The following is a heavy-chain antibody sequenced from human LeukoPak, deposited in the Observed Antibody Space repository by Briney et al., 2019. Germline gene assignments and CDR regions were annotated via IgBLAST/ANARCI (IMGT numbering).Heavy chain of an antibody. D-gene: IGHD3-10*01. CDR1: GFTFSSYS. V-gene: IGHV3-21*01. CDR2: ISSSSSYI. Sequence: GGSLRLSCAASGFTFSSYSMNWVRQAPGKGLEWVSSISSSSSYIYYADSVKGRFPISRDNSRSILYLQMNSLRPEDTAIYYCAREGYYGSGSPPSLYFDYWGQGTLVTVSS. CDR3: AREGYYGSGSPPSLYFDY. J-gene: IGHJ4*02.